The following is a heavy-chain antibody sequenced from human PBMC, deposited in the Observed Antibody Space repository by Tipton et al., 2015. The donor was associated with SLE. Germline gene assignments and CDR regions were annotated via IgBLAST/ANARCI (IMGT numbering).Heavy chain of an antibody. CDR2: IHHSGNT. CDR1: GYSLTSGYY. J-gene: IGHJ4*02. CDR3: ARDSWTMTTTGGPTDY. D-gene: IGHD4-17*01. Sequence: TLSLTCTVSGYSLTSGYYWGWIRQPPGKGLEWIGSIHHSGNTYYNPSLKSRVIISVDTSKNQFSLKLSSVTAADTAVYYCARDSWTMTTTGGPTDYWGQGTLVTVSS. V-gene: IGHV4-38-2*02.